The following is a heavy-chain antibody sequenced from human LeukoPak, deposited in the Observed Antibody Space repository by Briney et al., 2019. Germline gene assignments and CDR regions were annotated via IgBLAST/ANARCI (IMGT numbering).Heavy chain of an antibody. J-gene: IGHJ3*02. CDR2: IYYSGST. CDR3: ARGRYCSADICTGGDSFDI. Sequence: PSETLSLTCTVSGGSISSHYWSWIRQPPGKGLEWIGYIYYSGSTNYNPPVQSRVTMSVDTSKNQFSLTLRSVPAADTAVYYCARGRYCSADICTGGDSFDIWGQGTMVSVSP. V-gene: IGHV4-59*11. D-gene: IGHD2-15*01. CDR1: GGSISSHY.